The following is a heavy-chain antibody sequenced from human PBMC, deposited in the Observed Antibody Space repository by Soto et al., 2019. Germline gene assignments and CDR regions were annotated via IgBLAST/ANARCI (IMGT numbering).Heavy chain of an antibody. V-gene: IGHV4-61*01. CDR2: IYYSGST. CDR1: GGSVSSGSYY. Sequence: QVQLQEAGPGLVKPSETLSLTCTVTGGSVSSGSYYWSWIRQPPGKGLAWIGYIYYSGSTNYNPSLNSRVTIAGDTYKNQSPLKLSSVTATDTAVYYCASLRDGYKPKIYFDLCGRGTMVTVSS. D-gene: IGHD5-12*01. J-gene: IGHJ2*01. CDR3: ASLRDGYKPKIYFDL.